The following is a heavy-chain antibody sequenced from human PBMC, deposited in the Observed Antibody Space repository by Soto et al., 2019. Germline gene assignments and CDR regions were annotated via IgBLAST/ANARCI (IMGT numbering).Heavy chain of an antibody. CDR2: ISSSSSTI. J-gene: IGHJ6*02. CDR3: ARASPRGGYFDWLPSTEDYGTDV. Sequence: PWGSLRLSCAASGFTFSSYSMNWVRQAPGKGLEWVSYISSSSSTIYYADSVKGRFTISRDNAKNSLYLQMNSLRDEDTAVYYCARASPRGGYFDWLPSTEDYGTDVWGQGTTVTVSS. CDR1: GFTFSSYS. V-gene: IGHV3-48*02. D-gene: IGHD3-9*01.